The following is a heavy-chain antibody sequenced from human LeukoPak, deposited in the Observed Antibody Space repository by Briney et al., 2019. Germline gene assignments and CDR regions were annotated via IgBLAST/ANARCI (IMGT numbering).Heavy chain of an antibody. D-gene: IGHD6-19*01. J-gene: IGHJ4*02. CDR3: ARDISSGRYYFDY. V-gene: IGHV3-30*04. CDR2: ISYDGSNK. CDR1: GFTFSSYA. Sequence: GGSLRLSCAASGFTFSSYAMHWVRQAPGKGLEWVAVISYDGSNKYYADSVKGRFTISRDNSKNTLYQQMNSLRAEDTAVYYCARDISSGRYYFDYWGQGTLVTVSS.